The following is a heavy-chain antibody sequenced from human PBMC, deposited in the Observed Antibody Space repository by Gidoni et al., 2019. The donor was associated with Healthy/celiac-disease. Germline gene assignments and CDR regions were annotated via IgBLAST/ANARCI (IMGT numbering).Heavy chain of an antibody. V-gene: IGHV4-34*01. D-gene: IGHD1-1*01. CDR1: GGSFSGYY. Sequence: QVQLQQWGAGLLKPSETLSLTCAVYGGSFSGYYWSWIRPPPGKGLEWIGEINHSGSTNYNPSLKSRVTISVDTSKNQFSLKLSSVTAADTAVYYCARGRTGTTTDYWGQGTLVTVSS. CDR2: INHSGST. CDR3: ARGRTGTTTDY. J-gene: IGHJ4*02.